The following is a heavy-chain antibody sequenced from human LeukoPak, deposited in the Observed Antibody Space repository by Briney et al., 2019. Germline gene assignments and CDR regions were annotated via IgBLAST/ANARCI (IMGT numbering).Heavy chain of an antibody. Sequence: GESLKIFCSGSGYSLDSLYIEWGRQMPGKGLEWMGIIYPGESDTRYSPSFQGQVTISADESISPAYLQWSSLQASDTAMYYCASSYCSSTSCYADYMPEYWGQGTLVTVSS. CDR1: GYSLDSLY. D-gene: IGHD2-2*01. CDR2: IYPGESDT. J-gene: IGHJ4*02. V-gene: IGHV5-51*01. CDR3: ASSYCSSTSCYADYMPEY.